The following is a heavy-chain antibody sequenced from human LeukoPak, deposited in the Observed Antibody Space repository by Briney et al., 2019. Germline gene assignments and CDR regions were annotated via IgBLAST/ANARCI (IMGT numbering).Heavy chain of an antibody. V-gene: IGHV3-48*02. CDR2: ISSSSTTI. Sequence: GGSLRLSCAASGFTFSSYSMNWVRQAPGKGLEWVSYISSSSTTIYYADSLKGRFTISRDNGKNSLYLQMNSLRDEDTGVYYCARDRYCGGDCYSNAFDIWGQGTMVTVSS. D-gene: IGHD2-21*02. CDR3: ARDRYCGGDCYSNAFDI. J-gene: IGHJ3*02. CDR1: GFTFSSYS.